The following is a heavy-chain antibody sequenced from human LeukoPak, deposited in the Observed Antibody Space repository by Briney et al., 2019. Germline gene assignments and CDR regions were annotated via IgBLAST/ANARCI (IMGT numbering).Heavy chain of an antibody. CDR2: ISGSGGST. Sequence: GGSLRLSCAASGFTFSSYAMSWVRQAPGKGLEWVSAISGSGGSTYYADSVKGRFTISRDNSKNTLYLQMNSLRAEDTAVYYCAKAQLELRFGGANYYIDVWGKGTTVTVSS. D-gene: IGHD1-7*01. V-gene: IGHV3-23*01. J-gene: IGHJ6*03. CDR3: AKAQLELRFGGANYYIDV. CDR1: GFTFSSYA.